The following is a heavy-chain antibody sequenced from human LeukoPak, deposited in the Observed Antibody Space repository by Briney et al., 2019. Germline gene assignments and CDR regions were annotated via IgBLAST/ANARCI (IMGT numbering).Heavy chain of an antibody. D-gene: IGHD6-13*01. CDR2: ISSSGSTI. CDR1: GFPFSSYE. CDR3: ARGGKIGSSWYSR. Sequence: GSLRISFAASGFPFSSYEMNWVRQAPGKGLEWVSYISSSGSTIYYADSVKGRFTISRDNAKNSLYLQMNSLRAEDTAVYYCARGGKIGSSWYSRWGQGTLVTVSS. J-gene: IGHJ4*02. V-gene: IGHV3-48*03.